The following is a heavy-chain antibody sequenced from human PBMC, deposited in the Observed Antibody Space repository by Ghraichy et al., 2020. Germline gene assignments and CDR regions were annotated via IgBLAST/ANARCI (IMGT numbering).Heavy chain of an antibody. CDR1: GYTFTSYG. CDR2: ISAYNGNT. V-gene: IGHV1-18*01. J-gene: IGHJ6*03. Sequence: ASVKVSCKASGYTFTSYGISWVRQAPGQGLEWMGWISAYNGNTNYAQKLQGRVTMTTDTSTSTAYMELRSLRSDDTAVYYCALSPRGAVAGTWYYYYYMDVWGKGTTVTVSS. CDR3: ALSPRGAVAGTWYYYYYMDV. D-gene: IGHD6-19*01.